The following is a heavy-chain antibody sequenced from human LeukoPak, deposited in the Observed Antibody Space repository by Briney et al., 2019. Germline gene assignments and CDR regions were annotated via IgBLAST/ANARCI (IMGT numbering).Heavy chain of an antibody. J-gene: IGHJ4*02. D-gene: IGHD4-23*01. V-gene: IGHV3-30-3*01. CDR3: ARDYGGNSDFDY. Sequence: PAGSLRLSCAASGFTFSSYSMHWVRQAPGKGLEWVAVISDDGINKYYADSMKGRFSICSDNPRNTVYLQMNSLRGEDTGVYYCARDYGGNSDFDYWGQGTLVTVSS. CDR1: GFTFSSYS. CDR2: ISDDGINK.